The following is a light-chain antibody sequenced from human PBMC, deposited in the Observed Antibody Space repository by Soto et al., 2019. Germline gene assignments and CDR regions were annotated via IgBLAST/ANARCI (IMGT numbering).Light chain of an antibody. Sequence: EVVMTQSPATLSVSPGDRVTLSCRASQSVNSKLAWYQHNPGQAPRLLIYDASTRATGIPVRFSGSGSGTELTLTISSLQSEDFAVYYCQQYNNWLWTFGQGTKLEIK. J-gene: IGKJ1*01. CDR1: QSVNSK. CDR3: QQYNNWLWT. CDR2: DAS. V-gene: IGKV3D-15*01.